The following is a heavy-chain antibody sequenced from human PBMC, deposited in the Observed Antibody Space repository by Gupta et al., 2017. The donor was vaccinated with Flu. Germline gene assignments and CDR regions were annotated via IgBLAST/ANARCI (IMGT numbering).Heavy chain of an antibody. CDR2: ISYSGST. CDR1: GDSISSSSHS. J-gene: IGHJ4*02. CDR3: ARLPDERY. D-gene: IGHD1-14*01. V-gene: IGHV4-39*01. Sequence: QLQLQESGPGLVKPSETLSLTCTVSGDSISSSSHSWGWIRQPPEKGLEYIASISYSGSTYYNPSLKSRVTISVDTSKNQFSLKLSSVTAADTAVYYCARLPDERYWGQGTLVTVSS.